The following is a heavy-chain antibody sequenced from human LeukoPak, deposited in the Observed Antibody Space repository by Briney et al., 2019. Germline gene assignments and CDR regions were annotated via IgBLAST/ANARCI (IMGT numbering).Heavy chain of an antibody. CDR3: ARGRWVAPNQAYYLDD. D-gene: IGHD5-12*01. J-gene: IGHJ4*02. CDR2: ISSNGGST. V-gene: IGHV3-64*01. Sequence: GGSLRLSCAASGFTFSSYAMHWVRQAPGKGLEYVSAISSNGGSTYYANSVKGRFTISRDNSKNTLYLQMGSLRAEDMAVYYCARGRWVAPNQAYYLDDWGQGTLVTVSS. CDR1: GFTFSSYA.